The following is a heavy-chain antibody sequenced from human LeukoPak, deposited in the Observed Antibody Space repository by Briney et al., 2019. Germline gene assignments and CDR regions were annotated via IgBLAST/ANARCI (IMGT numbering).Heavy chain of an antibody. Sequence: PGGSLRLSCAASGFTFTTHWLSWVRQAPGNGLEWVANMKQDGSEKYYVDSVMGRFTISRDNAKNSLYLQMNSLRAEDTAVYYCAREGGSGTTIRGDYGMDVWGQGTTVTVSS. CDR2: MKQDGSEK. CDR3: AREGGSGTTIRGDYGMDV. V-gene: IGHV3-7*01. CDR1: GFTFTTHW. D-gene: IGHD3-16*01. J-gene: IGHJ6*02.